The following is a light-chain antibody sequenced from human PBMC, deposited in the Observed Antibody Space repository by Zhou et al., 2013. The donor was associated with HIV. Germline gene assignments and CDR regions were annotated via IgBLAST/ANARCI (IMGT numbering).Light chain of an antibody. V-gene: IGKV1-27*01. J-gene: IGKJ1*01. CDR2: SAS. CDR3: QKYDTVPRT. CDR1: QGISNY. Sequence: DIQMTQSPSSLSASVGDRVTITCRASQGISNYLAWYQQNPGKVPKLLAYSASTLASWVPSRFSASGSGTNFTLTIDFLQPEDFATYYCQKYDTVPRTFGQGTRVEIK.